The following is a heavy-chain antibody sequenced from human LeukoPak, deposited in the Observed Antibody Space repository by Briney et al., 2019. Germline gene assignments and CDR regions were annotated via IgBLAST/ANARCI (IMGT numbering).Heavy chain of an antibody. D-gene: IGHD2-21*02. CDR1: GGTFSSYA. V-gene: IGHV1-18*01. J-gene: IGHJ4*02. CDR3: ARKGCTGDCYILDY. Sequence: ASVKVSCKASGGTFSSYAINWVRQAPGHGLEWMGWINTDSGNTNYAQNLQGRVTMTRDTSTGTAYMELKSLTSDDTAVYYCARKGCTGDCYILDYWGQGTLVTVSS. CDR2: INTDSGNT.